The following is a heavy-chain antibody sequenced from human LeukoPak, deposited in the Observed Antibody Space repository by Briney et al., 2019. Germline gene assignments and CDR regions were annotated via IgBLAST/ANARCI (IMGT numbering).Heavy chain of an antibody. CDR2: VFDSGTT. J-gene: IGHJ3*02. V-gene: IGHV4-59*08. D-gene: IGHD5-24*01. Sequence: SESLSLTCNVSGGSLTSHFWSWIRQTPGKGLEWIGYVFDSGTTNYSPSLKSRVTISLDTSKKQFYLRLASVSAADTAIYYCARRMATVTDAFDIWGRGTMVSVSS. CDR3: ARRMATVTDAFDI. CDR1: GGSLTSHF.